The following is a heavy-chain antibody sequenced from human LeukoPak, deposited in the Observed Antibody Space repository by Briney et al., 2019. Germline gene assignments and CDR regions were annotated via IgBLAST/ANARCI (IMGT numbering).Heavy chain of an antibody. V-gene: IGHV3-23*01. J-gene: IGHJ4*02. CDR1: GFTFSSYA. D-gene: IGHD2-2*01. Sequence: GGSLRLSCAASGFTFSSYAMSWVRQAPGKGLEWVSAISGSGGSTYYADSVKGRFTISRDNSKNTLYLQMNSLRAEDTAVYYCAKTLNPHCSSTSCPFDYWGQGTLVTVSS. CDR3: AKTLNPHCSSTSCPFDY. CDR2: ISGSGGST.